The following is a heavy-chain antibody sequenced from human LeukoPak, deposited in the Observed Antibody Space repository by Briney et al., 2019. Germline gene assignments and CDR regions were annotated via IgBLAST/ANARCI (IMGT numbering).Heavy chain of an antibody. J-gene: IGHJ4*02. CDR3: ARYNTGSVDY. V-gene: IGHV3-33*01. D-gene: IGHD2-8*02. CDR2: ICYDGSKK. CDR1: GFTFSSYG. Sequence: GGSLRLSCAASGFTFSSYGMHWFRQAPGKGLEWVAVICYDGSKKYYADSVKGRFTISRDNSKNTLYLQMDSLRAEDTAVYYCARYNTGSVDYWGQGTLVTVSS.